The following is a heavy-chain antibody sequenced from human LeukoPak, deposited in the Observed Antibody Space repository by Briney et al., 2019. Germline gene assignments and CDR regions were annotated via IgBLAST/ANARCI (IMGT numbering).Heavy chain of an antibody. CDR3: ARVHLPHNSGYRAFDI. J-gene: IGHJ3*02. V-gene: IGHV1-2*02. CDR1: GGTFSNCA. CDR2: INPKSGDT. D-gene: IGHD3-22*01. Sequence: ASVKVSCKASGGTFSNCAVSWVRQAPGQGLQWMGWINPKSGDTNYAQKFEGRVTMTCDTSISTVYMELRGLTSDDTAIYYCARVHLPHNSGYRAFDIWGQGTMVTVSS.